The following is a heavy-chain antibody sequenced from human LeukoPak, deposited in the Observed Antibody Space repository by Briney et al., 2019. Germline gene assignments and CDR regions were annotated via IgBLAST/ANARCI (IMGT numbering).Heavy chain of an antibody. CDR1: GGSFSGYY. J-gene: IGHJ5*02. CDR3: ARGQYYYDNSGYYYPNWFDP. Sequence: SETLSLTCAVYGGSFSGYYWGWIRQPPGKGLEWMGEINHSGSTNYNPSLKSRVTISVDTSKNQFSLKLSSVTAADTAVYYCARGQYYYDNSGYYYPNWFDPWGQGTLVTVSS. V-gene: IGHV4-34*01. D-gene: IGHD3-22*01. CDR2: INHSGST.